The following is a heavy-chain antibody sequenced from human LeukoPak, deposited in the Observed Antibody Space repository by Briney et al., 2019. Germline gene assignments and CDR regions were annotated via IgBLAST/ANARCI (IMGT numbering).Heavy chain of an antibody. CDR2: IYQSGSGSS. J-gene: IGHJ4*02. V-gene: IGHV4-39*01. CDR3: ASTLRFLLYRPFDY. D-gene: IGHD3-3*01. CDR1: GGSIISSNYY. Sequence: SETLSLTCSVSGGSIISSNYYWGWIRQPPGKGLEWIGSIYQSGSGSSYYNPSLKSRVIISGDTSNNHFSLRLRSVTAADTAVYYCASTLRFLLYRPFDYWGQGTLVTVPS.